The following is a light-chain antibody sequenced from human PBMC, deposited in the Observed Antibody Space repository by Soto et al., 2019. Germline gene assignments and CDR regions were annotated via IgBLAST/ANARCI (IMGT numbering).Light chain of an antibody. J-gene: IGKJ1*01. CDR2: GAS. CDR3: QQYGSSPPWT. CDR1: QYITIY. Sequence: EKMLTHSLATLSLSQPQRTNLXCMASQYITIYLAWYQQKPGQAPRLLIHGASSRATGIPDRFSGSGSGTDFTLTISRLESEDFAVYYCQQYGSSPPWTFGQGSMVDVK. V-gene: IGKV3-20*01.